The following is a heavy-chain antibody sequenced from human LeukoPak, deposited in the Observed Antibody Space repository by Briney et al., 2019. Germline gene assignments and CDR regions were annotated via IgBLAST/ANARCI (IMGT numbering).Heavy chain of an antibody. V-gene: IGHV4-34*01. CDR1: GGSFSGYY. J-gene: IGHJ6*02. CDR3: ARRYSSGWYVRAPLGGMDV. D-gene: IGHD6-19*01. Sequence: SETLSLTCAVYGGSFSGYYWSWFRQPPGKGLEWIGEINHSGSTNYNPSLKSRVTISVDTSKNQFSLKLSSVTAADTAVYYCARRYSSGWYVRAPLGGMDVWGQGTTVTVSS. CDR2: INHSGST.